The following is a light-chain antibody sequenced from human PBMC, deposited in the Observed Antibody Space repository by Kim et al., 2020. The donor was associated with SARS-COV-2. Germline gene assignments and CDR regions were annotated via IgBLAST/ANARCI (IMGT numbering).Light chain of an antibody. Sequence: GQRVTISCSGSSSNIGSNTVSWYQQLPGTAPKLLIYSNNQRPSGVPDRFSGSKSGTSASLAISGLQSEDEADYHCSAWDGSLNGWVFGGGTKVTVL. CDR2: SNN. CDR3: SAWDGSLNGWV. J-gene: IGLJ3*02. CDR1: SSNIGSNT. V-gene: IGLV1-44*01.